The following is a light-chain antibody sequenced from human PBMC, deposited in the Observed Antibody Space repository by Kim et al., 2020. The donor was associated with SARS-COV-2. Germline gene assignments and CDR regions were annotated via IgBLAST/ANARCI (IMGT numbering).Light chain of an antibody. CDR1: QSLLHRNGYNY. CDR3: LQILQPPYT. V-gene: IGKV2-28*01. Sequence: EPASISCRSSQSLLHRNGYNYVDWYLQKPGQSPQLLIYLGSNRASGVPDRFSGSGSGTDFTLKISRVEAEDVGVYYCLQILQPPYTFGQGTKLEI. CDR2: LGS. J-gene: IGKJ2*01.